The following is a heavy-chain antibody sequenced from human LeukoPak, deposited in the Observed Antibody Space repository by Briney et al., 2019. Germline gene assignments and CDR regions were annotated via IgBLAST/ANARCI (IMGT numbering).Heavy chain of an antibody. Sequence: SETLSLTCTVPGGSISSGGYYWSWIRQPPGKGLEWIGNIYYRGSTYDNPSLKSRVTISIDTSKNQFSLKLTSVTAADTAVYYCARDSGSSPRFDPWGQGTLVTVSS. CDR2: IYYRGST. D-gene: IGHD6-6*01. CDR1: GGSISSGGYY. CDR3: ARDSGSSPRFDP. J-gene: IGHJ5*02. V-gene: IGHV4-39*07.